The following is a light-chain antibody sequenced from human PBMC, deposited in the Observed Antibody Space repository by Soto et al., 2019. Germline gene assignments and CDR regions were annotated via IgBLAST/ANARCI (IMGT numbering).Light chain of an antibody. V-gene: IGKV3-11*01. CDR3: QQLTQWPSST. Sequence: EIVLTQSPATLSLSPGERATLSCRASRSVSRYLAWYQQKPGQAPRLLISDASNRAPGIPARFSGSGSGTDFTLTISSLEPEDFAIYYCQQLTQWPSSTFGQGTRLEIK. CDR2: DAS. J-gene: IGKJ5*01. CDR1: RSVSRY.